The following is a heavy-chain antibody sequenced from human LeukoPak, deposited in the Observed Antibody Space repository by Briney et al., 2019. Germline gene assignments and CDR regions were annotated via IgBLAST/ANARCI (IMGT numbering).Heavy chain of an antibody. CDR2: IFNSADI. Sequence: PSETLSLTCSVSGVSISSNYWSWIRQPPGEGLECIGYIFNSADIRYNPSLQSRVTISVDTSKNQFSLKLSSVTAADTAVYYCASGGYCSSGSCYPNWFDPWGQGTLVTVSS. CDR3: ASGGYCSSGSCYPNWFDP. D-gene: IGHD2-15*01. V-gene: IGHV4-59*01. CDR1: GVSISSNY. J-gene: IGHJ5*02.